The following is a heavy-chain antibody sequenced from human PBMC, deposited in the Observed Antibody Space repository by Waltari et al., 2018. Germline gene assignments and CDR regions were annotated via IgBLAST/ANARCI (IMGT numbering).Heavy chain of an antibody. V-gene: IGHV3-23*01. J-gene: IGHJ4*02. CDR2: ISGSGGRT. Sequence: EVQLLESGGGLVQPGGSLRLSCAASGFTFSSYAMSWVRQAPGKGLEWVSAISGSGGRTYYADSLKGRFTISRDNSKNTLYLQMNSLRAEDTAVYYCAKDFGNTASHFDYWGQGTLVTVSS. CDR3: AKDFGNTASHFDY. CDR1: GFTFSSYA. D-gene: IGHD3-3*01.